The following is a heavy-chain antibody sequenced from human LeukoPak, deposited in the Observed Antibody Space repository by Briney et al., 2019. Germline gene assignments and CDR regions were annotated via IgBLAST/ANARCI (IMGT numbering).Heavy chain of an antibody. D-gene: IGHD1-14*01. V-gene: IGHV3-23*01. J-gene: IGHJ2*01. Sequence: GESLKISCKGSGYSFTSYWIGWVRQMPGKGLEWVSAISGSGGSTYYADSVKGLFTISRDNSMNTLYLQMSSLRAEDTAVYYCVQLLDDNPIRWYFALWGRGTLVTVSS. CDR1: GYSFTSYW. CDR3: VQLLDDNPIRWYFAL. CDR2: ISGSGGST.